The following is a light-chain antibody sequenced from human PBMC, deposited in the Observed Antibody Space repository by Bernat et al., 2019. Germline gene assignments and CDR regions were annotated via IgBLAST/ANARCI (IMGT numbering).Light chain of an antibody. J-gene: IGKJ1*01. CDR2: KAS. CDR3: QQYNSYSPWT. CDR1: QSISSW. V-gene: IGKV1-5*03. Sequence: DIQMTQSPSTLSASVGDRVTITCRASQSISSWLVWYQQKPGKAPKLLIYKASSLESGVPSRFSGSGSGTEFTLTISSLQPDDFATYYCQQYNSYSPWTFGQGTKVELK.